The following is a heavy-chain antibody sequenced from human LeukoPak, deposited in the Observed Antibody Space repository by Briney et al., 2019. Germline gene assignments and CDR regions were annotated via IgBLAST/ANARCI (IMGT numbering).Heavy chain of an antibody. CDR2: ISSSSSYI. CDR1: GFTFSSYS. J-gene: IGHJ4*02. D-gene: IGHD1-26*01. Sequence: GGSLRLSCATSGFTFSSYSMNWVRQAPGKGLEWVSSISSSSSYIYYADSVRGRFTISRDNAKNSLYLQMNSLRAEDTAVYYCARAQTPVGATDFDYWGQGTLVSVSS. CDR3: ARAQTPVGATDFDY. V-gene: IGHV3-21*01.